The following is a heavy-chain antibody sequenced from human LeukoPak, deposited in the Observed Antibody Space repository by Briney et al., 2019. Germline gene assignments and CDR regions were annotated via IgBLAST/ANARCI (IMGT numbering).Heavy chain of an antibody. Sequence: PSETLSLTCTVSGGSISSYYWSWIRQPAGKGLEWIGRIYTSGSTNYNPPLKIRVTMSVDTSKNQFSLKLSSVTAADTAVYYCARDLSVAFGGVIVPYYFDYWGQGTLVTVSS. CDR1: GGSISSYY. V-gene: IGHV4-4*07. D-gene: IGHD3-16*02. CDR3: ARDLSVAFGGVIVPYYFDY. J-gene: IGHJ4*02. CDR2: IYTSGST.